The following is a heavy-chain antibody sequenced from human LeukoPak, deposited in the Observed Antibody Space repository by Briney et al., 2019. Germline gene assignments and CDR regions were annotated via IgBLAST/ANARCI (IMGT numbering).Heavy chain of an antibody. Sequence: SQTLSLTRTVSGGSVSNTVYYWSWVRQPPGKGLEWIGEINHSGSTNYNPSLKSRVTISVDTSKNQFSLKLSSVTAADTAVYYCARGGLLWFGNWFDPWGQGTLVTVSS. CDR1: GGSVSNTVYY. J-gene: IGHJ5*02. D-gene: IGHD3-10*01. CDR3: ARGGLLWFGNWFDP. V-gene: IGHV4-34*01. CDR2: INHSGST.